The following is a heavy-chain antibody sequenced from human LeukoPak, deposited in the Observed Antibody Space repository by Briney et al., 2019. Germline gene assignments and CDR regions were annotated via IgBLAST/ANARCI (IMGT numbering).Heavy chain of an antibody. V-gene: IGHV1-18*01. CDR3: ARDGQLAPRIYYYYGMDV. Sequence: ASVKVSCKASGYTFTSYGISWVRQAPGQGLEWMGWISAYNGNTNYAQKLQGRVTMTTDTSTSTAYMELRSLRSDDTAVYYCARDGQLAPRIYYYYGMDVWGQGTTVTVSS. J-gene: IGHJ6*02. CDR1: GYTFTSYG. D-gene: IGHD6-13*01. CDR2: ISAYNGNT.